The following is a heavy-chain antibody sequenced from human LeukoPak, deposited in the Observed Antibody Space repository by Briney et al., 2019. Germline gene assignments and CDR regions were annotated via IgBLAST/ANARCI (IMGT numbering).Heavy chain of an antibody. CDR3: ARVWGRRITMVRGVIGYFDY. J-gene: IGHJ4*02. D-gene: IGHD3-10*01. Sequence: GGSLRLSCAASGSTFSSYAMHWVRQAPGKGLEWVAVISYDGSNKYYADSVKGRFTISRDNSKNTLYLQMNSLRAEDTAVYYCARVWGRRITMVRGVIGYFDYWGQGTLVTVSS. CDR1: GSTFSSYA. CDR2: ISYDGSNK. V-gene: IGHV3-30-3*01.